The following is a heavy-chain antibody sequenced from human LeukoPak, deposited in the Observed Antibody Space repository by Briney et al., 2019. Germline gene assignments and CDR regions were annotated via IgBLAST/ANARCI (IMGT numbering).Heavy chain of an antibody. Sequence: GGSLRLSCAASGFTFSSYNMNWVRQAPGKGPEWVSYISSSSSTIYYADSVKGRFTISRDNAKDSLYLQMNSLRAEDTAVYYCARDSKQPFDYWGQGALVTVSS. CDR2: ISSSSSTI. J-gene: IGHJ4*02. V-gene: IGHV3-48*01. D-gene: IGHD6-13*01. CDR3: ARDSKQPFDY. CDR1: GFTFSSYN.